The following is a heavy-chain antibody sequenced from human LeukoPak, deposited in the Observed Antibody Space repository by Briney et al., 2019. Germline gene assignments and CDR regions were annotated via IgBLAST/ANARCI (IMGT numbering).Heavy chain of an antibody. Sequence: PGGSLRLSCAASGFTFSNYGMHWVRQAPGKGLEWVAVVSSDGSIDYYADSLRGRFTVSRDNSKNTMFLQFNTLRPEDTAVCYCAREGMGTTFSAWFEPWGQGTLVTVSS. J-gene: IGHJ5*02. CDR2: VSSDGSID. D-gene: IGHD1-7*01. CDR1: GFTFSNYG. CDR3: AREGMGTTFSAWFEP. V-gene: IGHV3-30*03.